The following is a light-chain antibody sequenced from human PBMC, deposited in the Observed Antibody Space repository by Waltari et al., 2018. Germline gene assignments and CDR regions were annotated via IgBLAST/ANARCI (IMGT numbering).Light chain of an antibody. J-gene: IGKJ2*01. CDR3: QQLNSFPRT. CDR1: QSISDS. Sequence: EIVMTQSPATLSVSPGERATLSCTASQSISDSLGWYQQRPGQAPRLLIYGASTRATGIPARFSGSGSGTEFTLTISSLQSEDFAVYYCQQLNSFPRTFGQGTRLEIK. V-gene: IGKV3D-15*01. CDR2: GAS.